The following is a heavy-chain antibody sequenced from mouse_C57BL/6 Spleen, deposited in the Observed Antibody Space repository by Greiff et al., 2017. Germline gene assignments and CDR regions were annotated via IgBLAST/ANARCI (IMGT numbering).Heavy chain of an antibody. CDR2: IHPNSGST. V-gene: IGHV1-64*01. CDR3: ARRPKGYFDV. CDR1: GYTFTSYW. J-gene: IGHJ1*03. Sequence: QVQLKQPGAELVKPGASVKLSCKASGYTFTSYWMHWVKQRPGQGLEWIGMIHPNSGSTNYNEKFKSKATLTVDKSSSTAYMQLSSLTSEDSAVYYCARRPKGYFDVWGTGTTVTVSS.